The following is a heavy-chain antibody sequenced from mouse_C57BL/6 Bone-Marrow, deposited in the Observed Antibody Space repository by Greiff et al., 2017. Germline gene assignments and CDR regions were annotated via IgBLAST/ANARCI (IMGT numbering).Heavy chain of an antibody. Sequence: VQLQQSGAELVKPGASVKISCKASGYAFSSYWMNWVKQRPGKGLEWIGQIYPGDGDTNYNGKFKGKATLTADKSSSTAYMQLSSLTSEGSAVYFWARPLLPQAWFAYWGQGTLVTVSA. CDR1: GYAFSSYW. CDR3: ARPLLPQAWFAY. D-gene: IGHD2-3*01. V-gene: IGHV1-80*01. CDR2: IYPGDGDT. J-gene: IGHJ3*01.